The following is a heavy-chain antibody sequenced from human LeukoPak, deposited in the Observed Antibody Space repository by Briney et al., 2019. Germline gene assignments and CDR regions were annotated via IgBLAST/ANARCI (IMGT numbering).Heavy chain of an antibody. J-gene: IGHJ3*02. D-gene: IGHD3-22*01. Sequence: SETLSLTCTVSGGSISGYYWTWIRQPPGKGLEWIGQIYYTGSTNYNPSLKSRLTMSVDTSKNQFSLRLSSVTPADTAVYYCARKYYYDTERGAFDMWGQGTVVSVTS. CDR1: GGSISGYY. CDR3: ARKYYYDTERGAFDM. CDR2: IYYTGST. V-gene: IGHV4-59*01.